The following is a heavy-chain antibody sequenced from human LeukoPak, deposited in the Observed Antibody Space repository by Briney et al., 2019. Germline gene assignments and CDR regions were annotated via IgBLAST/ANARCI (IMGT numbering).Heavy chain of an antibody. CDR3: ARQILTYSSWFDP. CDR2: IYYSGST. V-gene: IGHV4-39*01. D-gene: IGHD4-11*01. CDR1: GGSISSSSYY. J-gene: IGHJ5*02. Sequence: NPSETLSLTCTVSGGSISSSSYYWGWLRQPPGKGLEWIGSIYYSGSTYYNPSLKSRVTISVDTSKNQFSLKLSSVTAADTAVYYCARQILTYSSWFDPWGQGTLVTVSS.